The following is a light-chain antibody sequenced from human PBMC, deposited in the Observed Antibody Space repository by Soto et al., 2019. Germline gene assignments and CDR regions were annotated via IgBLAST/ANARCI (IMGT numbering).Light chain of an antibody. Sequence: DVQMTQSPSSLSASVGDRVTITCRASQDIKTWLVWYQQKPEQAPKSLIYAASGLQAGVPSRFSGSGSGTDFTLTISSLQPEESAIYYCQQYNSYPLTFGGGT. CDR2: AAS. J-gene: IGKJ4*01. CDR1: QDIKTW. CDR3: QQYNSYPLT. V-gene: IGKV1D-16*01.